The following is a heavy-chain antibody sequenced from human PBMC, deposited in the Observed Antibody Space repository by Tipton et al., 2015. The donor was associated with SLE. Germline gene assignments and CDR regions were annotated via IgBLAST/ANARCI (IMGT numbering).Heavy chain of an antibody. CDR1: GGSISSGGYY. J-gene: IGHJ4*02. CDR2: TYYSGSA. Sequence: TLSLTCNVSGGSISSGGYYWSWIRQHPGKGLEWIGYTYYSGSAYYNPSLRSRLTISLDRSNNQFSLKVNSMTAADTAVYHCARGYYESNGYYSFDYWGLGALVTVSS. CDR3: ARGYYESNGYYSFDY. V-gene: IGHV4-31*03. D-gene: IGHD3-22*01.